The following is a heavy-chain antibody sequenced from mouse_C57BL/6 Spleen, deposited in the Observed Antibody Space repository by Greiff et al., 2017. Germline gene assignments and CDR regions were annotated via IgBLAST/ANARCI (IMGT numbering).Heavy chain of an antibody. CDR1: GYAFTNYY. J-gene: IGHJ4*01. Sequence: QVQLQQSGAELVRPGTSVKVSCTASGYAFTNYYIGWVKQRPGPGLEWIGVINPGSGGTNYNEKFKGKATLTADKSSSTAFIPLSCLASEDSTVYFCARGGYSMDYWGQGTSVTVSS. CDR2: INPGSGGT. D-gene: IGHD2-3*01. V-gene: IGHV1-54*01. CDR3: ARGGYSMDY.